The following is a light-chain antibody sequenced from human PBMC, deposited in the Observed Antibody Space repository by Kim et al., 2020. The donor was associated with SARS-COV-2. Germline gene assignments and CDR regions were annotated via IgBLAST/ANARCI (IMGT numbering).Light chain of an antibody. Sequence: ASVGDRVTITCRASQGISKYLAWFQQKPGKVPQPLIYAASTLQSGVPPRFSGSGSGTEFTLTISSLQPEDLATYYCLQHNNYPLTFGGGTKVDIK. V-gene: IGKV1-17*03. CDR1: QGISKY. CDR2: AAS. J-gene: IGKJ4*01. CDR3: LQHNNYPLT.